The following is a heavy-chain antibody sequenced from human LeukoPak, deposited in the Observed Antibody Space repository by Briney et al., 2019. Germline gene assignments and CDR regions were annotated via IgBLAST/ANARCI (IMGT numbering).Heavy chain of an antibody. D-gene: IGHD2-15*01. V-gene: IGHV4-34*01. CDR1: GGSFSGYY. Sequence: SETLSLTCAVYGGSFSGYYWSWIRQPPGKGLEWIGEINHSGSTNYNPSLKSRVTISVDTSKNQFSLKLSSVTAADTAVYYCARGTTSFDCSGGSCYPPYYFDYWGQGTLVTVSS. CDR2: INHSGST. J-gene: IGHJ4*02. CDR3: ARGTTSFDCSGGSCYPPYYFDY.